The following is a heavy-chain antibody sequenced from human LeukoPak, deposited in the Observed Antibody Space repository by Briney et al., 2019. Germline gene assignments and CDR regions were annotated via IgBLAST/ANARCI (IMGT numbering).Heavy chain of an antibody. CDR2: INPNSGGT. J-gene: IGHJ4*02. CDR1: GYTFTGYF. CDR3: ARDGGRGIVVPALYYFDY. Sequence: ASVTVSCKASGYTFTGYFIHWVRQAPGQGLEWMGWINPNSGGTNYAQKFQGRVTMTRDTSITTASMEVSRLRSDDTAVYYCARDGGRGIVVPALYYFDYWGQGTLVTVSS. D-gene: IGHD3-22*01. V-gene: IGHV1-2*02.